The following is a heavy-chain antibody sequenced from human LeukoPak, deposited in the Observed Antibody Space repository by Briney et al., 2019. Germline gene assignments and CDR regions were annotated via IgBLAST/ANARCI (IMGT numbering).Heavy chain of an antibody. V-gene: IGHV4-31*03. J-gene: IGHJ3*02. D-gene: IGHD4-17*01. Sequence: SETLSLTCTVSGGSISSGGYYWSWIRQYPGKGLEWIGYIYYSGSTYYNPSLKSRVTISVDTSKNQFSLKLSSVTAADTAVYYCASNGDDYGDYPADAFDIWGQGTMVTVSS. CDR3: ASNGDDYGDYPADAFDI. CDR1: GGSISSGGYY. CDR2: IYYSGST.